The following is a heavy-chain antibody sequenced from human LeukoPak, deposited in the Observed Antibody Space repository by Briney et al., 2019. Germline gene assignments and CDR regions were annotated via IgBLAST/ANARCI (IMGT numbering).Heavy chain of an antibody. CDR1: GYTFTSYD. Sequence: ASVKVSCKASGYTFTSYDINWVRQATGQGLEWMGWMNPNSGNTGYAQKFQGRVTMTRNTSISTAYMELSRLRSDDTAVYYCARGETEMAPNDYWGQGTLVTVSS. CDR3: ARGETEMAPNDY. CDR2: MNPNSGNT. J-gene: IGHJ4*02. D-gene: IGHD5-24*01. V-gene: IGHV1-8*01.